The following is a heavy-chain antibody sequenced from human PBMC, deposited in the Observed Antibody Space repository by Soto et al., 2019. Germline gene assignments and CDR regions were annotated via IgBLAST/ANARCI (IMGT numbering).Heavy chain of an antibody. CDR1: GGSFSGYY. Sequence: SETLSLTCAVYGGSFSGYYWSWIRQPPGKGLEWIGEINHSGSTNYNPSLKSRVTISVDTSKNQFSLKLSSVTAADTAVYYCARDPGPYGDYSYWGQGTLVTVSS. D-gene: IGHD4-17*01. V-gene: IGHV4-34*01. J-gene: IGHJ4*02. CDR2: INHSGST. CDR3: ARDPGPYGDYSY.